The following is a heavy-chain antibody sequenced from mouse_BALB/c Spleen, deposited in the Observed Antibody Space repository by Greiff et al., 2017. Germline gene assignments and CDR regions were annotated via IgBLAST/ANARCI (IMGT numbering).Heavy chain of an antibody. CDR2: INPSTGYT. CDR3: ARSSYYYGSSYYFDY. Sequence: VQVVESGAELAKPGASVKMSCKASGYTFTSYWMHWVKQRPGQGLEWIGYINPSTGYTEYNQKFKDKATLTADKSSSTAYMQLSSLTSEDSAVYYGARSSYYYGSSYYFDYWGQGTTLTVSS. D-gene: IGHD1-1*01. CDR1: GYTFTSYW. V-gene: IGHV1-7*01. J-gene: IGHJ2*01.